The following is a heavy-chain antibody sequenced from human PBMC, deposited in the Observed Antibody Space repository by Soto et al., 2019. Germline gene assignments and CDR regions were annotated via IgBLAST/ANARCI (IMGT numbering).Heavy chain of an antibody. D-gene: IGHD4-17*01. CDR3: AKDRDPYGEYDLFDY. CDR2: ISDSGGST. J-gene: IGHJ4*02. V-gene: IGHV3-23*01. CDR1: GFTFSSYA. Sequence: PGGSLRLSCASSGFTFSSYAMSWVRQAPGKGLEWVSAISDSGGSTYYADSVKGRFTISRDNSKNTLYLQMNSLRAEDTAVYYCAKDRDPYGEYDLFDYWGQGTLVTVSS.